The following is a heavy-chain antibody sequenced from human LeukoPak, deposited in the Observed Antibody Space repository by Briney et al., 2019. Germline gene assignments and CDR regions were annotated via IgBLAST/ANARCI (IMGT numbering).Heavy chain of an antibody. J-gene: IGHJ5*02. CDR2: IYYSGST. D-gene: IGHD3-10*01. Sequence: SETLSLSCAVSGGSISSYYWSWIRQPPGKGLECIGYIYYSGSTNYNPSLKSRVTISVDTSKNQFSLKLSSVTAADTAVYYCARAVLGYYYGSGSYYNWFDPWGQGTLVTVSS. CDR3: ARAVLGYYYGSGSYYNWFDP. V-gene: IGHV4-59*01. CDR1: GGSISSYY.